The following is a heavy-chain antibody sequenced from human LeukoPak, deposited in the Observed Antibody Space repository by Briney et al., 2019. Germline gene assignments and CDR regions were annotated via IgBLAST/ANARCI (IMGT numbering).Heavy chain of an antibody. CDR1: GFTFSNYW. CDR2: IKYDGSAT. Sequence: GGSLRLSCAASGFTFSNYWMHWIRQVPGKGLVWVSHIKYDGSATNYADSVKGRFTISRDDAKNTLYLQMNSLRAEDTAVYYCVSGSLQSGYNFDYWGQGALVTVSS. CDR3: VSGSLQSGYNFDY. V-gene: IGHV3-74*01. D-gene: IGHD3-3*01. J-gene: IGHJ4*02.